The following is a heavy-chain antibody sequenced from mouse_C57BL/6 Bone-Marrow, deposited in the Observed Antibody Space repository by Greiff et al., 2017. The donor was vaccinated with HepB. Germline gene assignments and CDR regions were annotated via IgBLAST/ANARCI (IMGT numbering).Heavy chain of an antibody. V-gene: IGHV1-80*01. CDR1: GYAFSSYW. J-gene: IGHJ4*01. CDR2: IYPGDGDT. Sequence: VQLQQSGAELVKPGASVKISCKASGYAFSSYWMNWVKQRPGKGLEWIGQIYPGDGDTNYNGKCKGKATLTADKSSSTAYMQLSSLTSEDSAVYFCARNEDYDAMDYWGQGTSVTVTS. CDR3: ARNEDYDAMDY.